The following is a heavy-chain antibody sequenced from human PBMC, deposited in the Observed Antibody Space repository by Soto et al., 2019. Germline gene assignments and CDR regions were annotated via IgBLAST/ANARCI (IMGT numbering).Heavy chain of an antibody. Sequence: ASVKVSCKASGYTFTSYAMHWVRQAPGQRLEWMGWINAGNGNTKYSQKFQGRVTITRDTSASTAYMELSSLRSEDTAVYYCARGGYDSSPGTRTDYYYYGMDVWGQVTTVTVSS. CDR2: INAGNGNT. V-gene: IGHV1-3*01. D-gene: IGHD3-22*01. CDR3: ARGGYDSSPGTRTDYYYYGMDV. J-gene: IGHJ6*02. CDR1: GYTFTSYA.